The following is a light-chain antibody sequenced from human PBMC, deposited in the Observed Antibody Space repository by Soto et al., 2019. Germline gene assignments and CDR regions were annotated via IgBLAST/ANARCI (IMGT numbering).Light chain of an antibody. V-gene: IGKV1-27*01. CDR3: KKYNSAPRT. CDR1: QGISNS. CDR2: AAS. J-gene: IGKJ1*01. Sequence: DIQMTQSPSSLSASVGDRVTITCRASQGISNSLAGYQQKPGKVPKLLIYAASTLQSAVPSRFSGSESVTDFTLTISTPQPEDVATYYCKKYNSAPRTVGQGTKVAI.